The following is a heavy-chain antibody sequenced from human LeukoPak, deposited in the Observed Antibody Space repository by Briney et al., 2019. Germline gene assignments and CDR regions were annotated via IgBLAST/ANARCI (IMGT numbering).Heavy chain of an antibody. Sequence: SETLSLTCAVYSGSFSGHWLSWIRQPPGKGLEWIGEVTHSGNTNYNPSLKSRVTISVDTSKNQFSLKLSSVTAADTAVYYCARLYYDSSGHYWGQGTLVTVSS. CDR1: SGSFSGHW. J-gene: IGHJ4*02. CDR3: ARLYYDSSGHY. V-gene: IGHV4-34*01. D-gene: IGHD3-22*01. CDR2: VTHSGNT.